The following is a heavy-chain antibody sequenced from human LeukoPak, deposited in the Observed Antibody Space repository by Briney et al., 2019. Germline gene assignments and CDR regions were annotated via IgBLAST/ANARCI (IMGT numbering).Heavy chain of an antibody. CDR3: ARGVREGSLDY. CDR1: GFTFSGYA. Sequence: GRSLRLSCAASGFTFSGYAMHWVRQAPGKGLEWVSVIYSGGSTYYADSAKGRFTISRDNSKNTLYLQMKSLRVEDTAVYYCARGVREGSLDYWGQGTLVTVSS. V-gene: IGHV3-53*01. J-gene: IGHJ4*02. CDR2: IYSGGST. D-gene: IGHD5-24*01.